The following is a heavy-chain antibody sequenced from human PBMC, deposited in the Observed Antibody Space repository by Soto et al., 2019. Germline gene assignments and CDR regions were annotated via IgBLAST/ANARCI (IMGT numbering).Heavy chain of an antibody. Sequence: EVQLVESGGGLIQPGGSLRLSCAASGFTVSSNYMSWVRQTPGKGLEWVSVIYSGGNTYYADSVKGRFTSSRDNSKNTLSLQMNSLRAEDTAVYYCAREGYSGYDYMGFDYWGQGNLVTVSS. V-gene: IGHV3-53*01. D-gene: IGHD5-12*01. CDR2: IYSGGNT. CDR1: GFTVSSNY. CDR3: AREGYSGYDYMGFDY. J-gene: IGHJ4*02.